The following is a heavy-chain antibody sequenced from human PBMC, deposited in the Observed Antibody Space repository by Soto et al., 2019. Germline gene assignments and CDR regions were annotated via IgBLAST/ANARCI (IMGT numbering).Heavy chain of an antibody. Sequence: ESGGGGVQPGRSLGLSCAASGFTFSHYGMHWVRQAPGKGLEWVAVISSDGSNKYYADSVKGRFTISRDNSNNTLYLQMNSLRAEDTAVYYCAKVMVRGVDSFAFDIWGQGTLVTVSS. J-gene: IGHJ3*02. V-gene: IGHV3-30*18. D-gene: IGHD3-10*01. CDR2: ISSDGSNK. CDR3: AKVMVRGVDSFAFDI. CDR1: GFTFSHYG.